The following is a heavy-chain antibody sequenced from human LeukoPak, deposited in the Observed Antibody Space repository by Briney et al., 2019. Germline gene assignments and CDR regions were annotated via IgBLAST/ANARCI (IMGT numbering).Heavy chain of an antibody. D-gene: IGHD2-2*01. CDR2: ISRSGSTI. CDR1: GFTFRNYD. J-gene: IGHJ4*02. Sequence: GGSLRLSCAASGFTFRNYDMSWVRQAPGRGLEWVSYISRSGSTIYYADSVKGRFTISRDNAKNSLYLQMSSLRAEDTAVYYCGSGYDIDYWGQGILVTVSP. CDR3: GSGYDIDY. V-gene: IGHV3-48*03.